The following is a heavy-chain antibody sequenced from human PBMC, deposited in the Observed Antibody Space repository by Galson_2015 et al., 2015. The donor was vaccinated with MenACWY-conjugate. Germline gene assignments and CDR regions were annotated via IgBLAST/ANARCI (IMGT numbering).Heavy chain of an antibody. CDR1: GFTFSSYG. CDR2: IWYDGSNK. D-gene: IGHD4-11*01. V-gene: IGHV3-33*01. J-gene: IGHJ6*02. Sequence: SLRLSCAASGFTFSSYGMHWVRQAPGKGLEWVAVIWYDGSNKYYADSVKGRFTISRDNSKNTLYLQMNSLRAEDTAVYYCARGFTVTTWAPLGDYGMDVWGQGTTVTVSS. CDR3: ARGFTVTTWAPLGDYGMDV.